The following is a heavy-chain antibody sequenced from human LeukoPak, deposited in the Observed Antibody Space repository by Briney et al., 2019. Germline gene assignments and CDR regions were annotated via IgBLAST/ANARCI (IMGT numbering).Heavy chain of an antibody. J-gene: IGHJ4*02. CDR3: ARGVYIAAAQYGN. D-gene: IGHD6-13*01. V-gene: IGHV4-34*01. CDR2: IYYCGSN. CDR1: GGSFSGYY. Sequence: SETLSLTWAVYGGSFSGYYWSWIRHLPGKGLEWIGYIYYCGSNYYNPSPKRRVTISVDTSKNQFSLKLSSVTAADTAVYYCARGVYIAAAQYGNWGQETLVTVSS.